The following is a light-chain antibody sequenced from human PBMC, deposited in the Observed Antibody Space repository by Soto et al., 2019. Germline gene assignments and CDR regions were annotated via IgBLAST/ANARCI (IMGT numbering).Light chain of an antibody. Sequence: DIQMTQSPSTLSASVGDRVTITCRVSQSIKSWLAWYQQKPGEVPKLLIYEASNLESGVPSRFNGSQSGSEFTHTINSLQPDDFATYYCQQYNSYRMYSFGPGTKLEIK. CDR2: EAS. J-gene: IGKJ2*03. CDR1: QSIKSW. CDR3: QQYNSYRMYS. V-gene: IGKV1-5*03.